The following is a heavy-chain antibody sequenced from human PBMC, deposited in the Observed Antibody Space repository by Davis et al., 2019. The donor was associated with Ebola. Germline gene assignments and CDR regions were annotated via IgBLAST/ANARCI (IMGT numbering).Heavy chain of an antibody. V-gene: IGHV3-30*04. D-gene: IGHD1-26*01. CDR1: GFTFNRHA. J-gene: IGHJ4*02. Sequence: GESLKISCAASGFTFNRHAMHWVRQAPGKGPEWMAVISYDGSNKYYADSVKGRFTISRDNFKNTLYLQMNSLRAEDTAVYYCARDGGREDWGQGTLVTVSS. CDR2: ISYDGSNK. CDR3: ARDGGRED.